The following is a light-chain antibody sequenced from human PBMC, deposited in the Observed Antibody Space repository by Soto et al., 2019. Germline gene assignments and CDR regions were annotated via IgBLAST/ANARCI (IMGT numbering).Light chain of an antibody. CDR2: GAS. CDR3: QQYNNWPPVT. CDR1: QSVSSN. Sequence: EIVMTQSPATLSVSPGERATLSCRASQSVSSNLAWYQQKPGQAPRLLIYGASTRATGIPARFSGSGSGTEFTLTISSLQSEDFTVYYCQQYNNWPPVTFGPGTKVDIK. J-gene: IGKJ3*01. V-gene: IGKV3-15*01.